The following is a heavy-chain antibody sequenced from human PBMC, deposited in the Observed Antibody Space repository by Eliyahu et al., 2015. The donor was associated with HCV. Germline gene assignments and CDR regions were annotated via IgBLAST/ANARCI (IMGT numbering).Heavy chain of an antibody. J-gene: IGHJ4*02. CDR1: GGSISSGDYY. V-gene: IGHV4-30-4*01. CDR2: IYYSGST. Sequence: QVQLQESGPGLVKPSQXLSLTCXVSGGSISSGDYYWSWIRQPPGKGLEWIGYIYYSGSTYYNPSLKSRVTISVDTSKNQFSLKLSSVTAADTAVYYCARRGDDYYDSSGYYLFDYWGQGTLVTVSS. CDR3: ARRGDDYYDSSGYYLFDY. D-gene: IGHD3-22*01.